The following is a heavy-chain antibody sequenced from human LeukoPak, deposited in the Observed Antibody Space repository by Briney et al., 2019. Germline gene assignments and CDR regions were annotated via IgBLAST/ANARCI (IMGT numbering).Heavy chain of an antibody. CDR1: GAPISRFY. D-gene: IGHD6-19*01. CDR2: IYNGVPT. CDR3: VKTTGWPCFDY. Sequence: SETLSLTCTASGAPISRFYWNWVRQPPGKGLEWIGNIYNGVPTFFNPSLKSRVTLSVDTSKTQFSLQLASVTAADTAVYYCVKTTGWPCFDYWGQGILVTVSS. V-gene: IGHV4-4*09. J-gene: IGHJ4*02.